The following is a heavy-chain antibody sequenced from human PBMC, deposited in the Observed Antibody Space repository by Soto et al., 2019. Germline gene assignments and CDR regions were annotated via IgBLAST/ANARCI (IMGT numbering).Heavy chain of an antibody. CDR3: AAGSDYGGAFLY. D-gene: IGHD6-25*01. CDR2: IFPGDSDT. CDR1: GYTFTTSW. J-gene: IGHJ4*02. V-gene: IGHV5-51*01. Sequence: GESLKISCKAAGYTFTTSWIGWVRQVPGKGLEWMGVIFPGDSDTRYSPSFEGHVSISADKSITSAYLEWSTLKASDTAIYYCAAGSDYGGAFLYWGQGSLVTV.